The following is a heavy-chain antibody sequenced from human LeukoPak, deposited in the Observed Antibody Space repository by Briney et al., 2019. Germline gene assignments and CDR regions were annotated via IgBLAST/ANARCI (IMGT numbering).Heavy chain of an antibody. CDR2: IWYDGSNE. CDR1: GFTFSSYG. Sequence: GGSLRLSCVASGFTFSSYGMHWVRQAPGKGLEWVAVIWYDGSNEYYADSVKGRFTISRDNSKNTLYLQMNSLRAEDTAVYYCARVLVGATTYYYYGVDVWGQGTTVTVSS. D-gene: IGHD1-26*01. J-gene: IGHJ6*02. CDR3: ARVLVGATTYYYYGVDV. V-gene: IGHV3-33*01.